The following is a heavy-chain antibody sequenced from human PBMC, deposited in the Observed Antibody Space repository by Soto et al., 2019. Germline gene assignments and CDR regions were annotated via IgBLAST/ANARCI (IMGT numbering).Heavy chain of an antibody. J-gene: IGHJ5*02. D-gene: IGHD6-13*01. Sequence: EASVKVSCKASGGTFSSYAISWVRQAPGQGLEWMGGIIPIFGTANYAQKFQGRVTITADESTSTAYMELSSLRSEDTAVYYCASEGSSSWSLGYNWFDPWGQGTLVTVSS. CDR2: IIPIFGTA. CDR3: ASEGSSSWSLGYNWFDP. CDR1: GGTFSSYA. V-gene: IGHV1-69*13.